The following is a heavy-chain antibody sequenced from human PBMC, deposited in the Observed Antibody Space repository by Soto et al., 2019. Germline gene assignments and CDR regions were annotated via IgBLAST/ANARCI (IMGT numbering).Heavy chain of an antibody. CDR1: DAALNSGNYY. CDR2: IYVTGAV. Sequence: TLSLTCSVSDAALNSGNYYWSWIRQVTGKGLEWIGHIYVTGAVDYNPSLRDRITISQDTSERQFSLNLRLVTAADTAVYYCARLRVATNNYKWFDPWGQGTLVTVSS. D-gene: IGHD5-12*01. V-gene: IGHV4-31*03. J-gene: IGHJ5*02. CDR3: ARLRVATNNYKWFDP.